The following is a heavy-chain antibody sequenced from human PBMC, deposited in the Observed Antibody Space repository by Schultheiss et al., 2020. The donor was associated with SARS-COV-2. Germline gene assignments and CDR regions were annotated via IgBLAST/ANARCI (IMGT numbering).Heavy chain of an antibody. J-gene: IGHJ4*02. CDR1: GFNFSSHG. V-gene: IGHV3-33*01. D-gene: IGHD3-22*01. CDR3: ARDKGSGWWRPGGLKWYYYDSSGYDGDY. CDR2: IWYDGSNK. Sequence: GGSLRLSCAASGFNFSSHGMHWVRQAPGKGLEWVAVIWYDGSNKYYADSVKGRFTISRDNAKNSLYLQMNSLRDEDTAVYYCARDKGSGWWRPGGLKWYYYDSSGYDGDYWGQGTLVTVSS.